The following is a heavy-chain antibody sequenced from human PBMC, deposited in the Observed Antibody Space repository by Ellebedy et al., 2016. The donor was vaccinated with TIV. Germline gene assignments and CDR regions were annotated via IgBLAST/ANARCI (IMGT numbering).Heavy chain of an antibody. CDR1: GFIFNHYW. CDR2: LSIGGDL. Sequence: PGGSLRLSCAASGFIFNHYWMSWVRQAPGKGLEWVSALSIGGDLFYADSVKGRFTISRAKSKNTLYLQMNNLRAEDTAVYYCARETFNDVDLDLWGIFDFWGHGTLVTVSS. CDR3: ARETFNDVDLDLWGIFDF. V-gene: IGHV3-66*01. D-gene: IGHD3-16*01. J-gene: IGHJ3*01.